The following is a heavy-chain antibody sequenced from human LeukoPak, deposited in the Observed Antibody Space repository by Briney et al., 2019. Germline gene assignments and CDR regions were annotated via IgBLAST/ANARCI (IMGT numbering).Heavy chain of an antibody. J-gene: IGHJ6*03. V-gene: IGHV4-4*07. CDR1: GGSISSYY. CDR2: IDTSGNT. CDR3: ARAAGGDAVYYGSGRRYYSYYMDV. D-gene: IGHD3-10*01. Sequence: SETLSLTCTVSGGSISSYYWSWIRQPAGKGLEWIGRIDTSGNTKYNPSLKSRLTMSLDTSKNQFSLRVMSVTAADSAVYYCARAAGGDAVYYGSGRRYYSYYMDVWGKGTTVTISS.